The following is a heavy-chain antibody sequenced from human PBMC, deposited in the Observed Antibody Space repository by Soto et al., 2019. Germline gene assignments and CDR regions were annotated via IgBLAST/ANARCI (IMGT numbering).Heavy chain of an antibody. J-gene: IGHJ3*01. CDR3: ASDLGYCSGGSCYDAFAF. V-gene: IGHV3-11*01. CDR2: ISSSGSTI. CDR1: GFTFSDYY. D-gene: IGHD2-15*01. Sequence: GGSLRLSCAASGFTFSDYYMSWIRQAPGKGLEWVSYISSSGSTIYYADSVKGRFTISRDNAKNSLYLQMNSLRAEDTAVYYCASDLGYCSGGSCYDAFAFWGQGTTVIVSS.